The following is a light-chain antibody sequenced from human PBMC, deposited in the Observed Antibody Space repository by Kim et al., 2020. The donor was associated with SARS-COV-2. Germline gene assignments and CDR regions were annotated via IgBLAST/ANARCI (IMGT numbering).Light chain of an antibody. V-gene: IGKV3-20*01. CDR1: QSVYTNY. CDR3: QQYGSSWT. J-gene: IGKJ1*01. Sequence: ESVLTQSPGTLSLSPGERATLSCRASQSVYTNYLAWYQQKPGQAPRLLIYRASGRATGIPDRFSGSGSGTGFSLTISRLEPEDFAVYYCQQYGSSWTFGQGTKVDIK. CDR2: RAS.